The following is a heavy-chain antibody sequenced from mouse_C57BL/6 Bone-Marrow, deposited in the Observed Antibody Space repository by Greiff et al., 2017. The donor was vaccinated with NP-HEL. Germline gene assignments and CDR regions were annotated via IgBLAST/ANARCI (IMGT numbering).Heavy chain of an antibody. V-gene: IGHV1-19*01. CDR1: GYTFTDYY. Sequence: VQLQQSGPVLVKPGASVKMSCKASGYTFTDYYMNWVKQSHGKSLEWIGVINPYNGGTSYNQKFKGKATLTVDKSSSTAYMELNSLTSEDSAVYYCARGGSLYYFDYWGQGTTLTVSS. CDR2: INPYNGGT. D-gene: IGHD6-2*01. J-gene: IGHJ2*01. CDR3: ARGGSLYYFDY.